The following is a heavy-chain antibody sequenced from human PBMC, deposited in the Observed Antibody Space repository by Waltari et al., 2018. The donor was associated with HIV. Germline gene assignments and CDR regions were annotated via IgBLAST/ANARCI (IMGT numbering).Heavy chain of an antibody. D-gene: IGHD2-21*01. CDR3: ARRAASNTFNSTFDS. CDR2: IIPECDTT. J-gene: IGHJ4*02. V-gene: IGHV1-69*13. CDR1: GGSFSNNA. Sequence: QVQLVQSGAEVKKPGSSVKVSCKASGGSFSNNAISWVRQAPGQVLGWLGGIIPECDTTYYSPKLQGRVTVTADVALTTAYMDLSSLGSDDAAFYFCARRAASNTFNSTFDSWGQGVLVTVSS.